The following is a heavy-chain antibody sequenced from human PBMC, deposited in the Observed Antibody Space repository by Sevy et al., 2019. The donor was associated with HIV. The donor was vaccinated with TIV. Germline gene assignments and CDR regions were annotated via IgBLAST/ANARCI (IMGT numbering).Heavy chain of an antibody. V-gene: IGHV3-48*03. CDR3: TRNGGAFDNGFDP. CDR2: ISSSGSSI. J-gene: IGHJ5*02. CDR1: GFTFSSYD. Sequence: GGSLRLSCTASGFTFSSYDMNWVRQAPGKGLEWVSKISSSGSSIYYADSVKGRFTISRDNAKNSLNLQMNSLRAEDTACYYGTRNGGAFDNGFDPWGQGTLVTVSS. D-gene: IGHD2-8*01.